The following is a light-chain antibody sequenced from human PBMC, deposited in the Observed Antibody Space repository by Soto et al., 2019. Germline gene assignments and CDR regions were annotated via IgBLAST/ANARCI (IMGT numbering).Light chain of an antibody. CDR1: QTVRNNY. Sequence: EFVLTQSPGTLSLSPGERATLPCRASQTVRNNYLAWYQQKPGQAPRLLIYDASSRATGIPDRFSGGGSGTDFTLTITTLQPDDFATYFCQLYNRNTWSFGPGTKVDI. CDR3: QLYNRNTWS. CDR2: DAS. J-gene: IGKJ1*01. V-gene: IGKV3-20*01.